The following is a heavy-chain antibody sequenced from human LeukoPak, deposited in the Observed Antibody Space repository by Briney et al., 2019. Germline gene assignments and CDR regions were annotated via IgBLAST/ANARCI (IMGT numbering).Heavy chain of an antibody. J-gene: IGHJ4*02. CDR2: IYYSGSA. Sequence: SETLSLTCTVSGGSISGYSWSWIRQPPGKGLEWIGYIYYSGSANYHPSLKSRVTISVNTSKNRFSLRLSSVTAADTAVYYCARVTGYMVEDYFDYWGQGTLVTVSS. V-gene: IGHV4-59*01. D-gene: IGHD6-13*01. CDR3: ARVTGYMVEDYFDY. CDR1: GGSISGYS.